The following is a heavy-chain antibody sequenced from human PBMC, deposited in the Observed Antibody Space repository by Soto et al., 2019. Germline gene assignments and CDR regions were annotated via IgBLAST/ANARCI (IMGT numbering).Heavy chain of an antibody. CDR1: GFTFSSYW. CDR2: INNDGSTDT. Sequence: PGGSLRLSCAASGFTFSSYWMHWVRQAPGKGLVWVSHINNDGSTDTHYADSVKGRFTISRVNAENSLYLQMDSLRAEDTAVYYCAREGGLVGYTSSFDYWGRGTLVTVSS. CDR3: AREGGLVGYTSSFDY. D-gene: IGHD1-26*01. J-gene: IGHJ4*02. V-gene: IGHV3-74*01.